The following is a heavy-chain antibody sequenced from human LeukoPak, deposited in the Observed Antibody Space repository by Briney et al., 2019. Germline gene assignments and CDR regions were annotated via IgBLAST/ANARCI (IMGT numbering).Heavy chain of an antibody. CDR3: AREGAYDSSGTQKSFDY. J-gene: IGHJ4*02. Sequence: ASVKVSCKASGYTFTSYGISWVRQAPGQGLEWMGWISAYNGNTYYAQKLQGRVTMTTDTSTSTAYMELRSLRSDDTAVYYCAREGAYDSSGTQKSFDYWGQGTLVTVSS. V-gene: IGHV1-18*01. D-gene: IGHD3-22*01. CDR2: ISAYNGNT. CDR1: GYTFTSYG.